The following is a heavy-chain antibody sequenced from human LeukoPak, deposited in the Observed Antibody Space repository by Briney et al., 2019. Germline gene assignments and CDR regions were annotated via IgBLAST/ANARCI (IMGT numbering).Heavy chain of an antibody. J-gene: IGHJ4*02. CDR2: ISSSSSTI. V-gene: IGHV3-48*01. D-gene: IGHD6-19*01. Sequence: GGSLRLSCAASGFTFSSYSMNWVRQAPGKGLEWVSYISSSSSTIYYADSVKGRFTISRDNAKNSLYLQMNSLRAEDTAVYYCATPPVPPVIAVAVGGGKETLVTVSS. CDR3: ATPPVPPVIAVAVG. CDR1: GFTFSSYS.